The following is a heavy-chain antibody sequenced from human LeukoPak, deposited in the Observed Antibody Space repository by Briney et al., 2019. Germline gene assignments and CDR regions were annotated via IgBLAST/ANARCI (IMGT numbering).Heavy chain of an antibody. CDR2: IKWKGGST. Sequence: GGSLMLSCWAHLLTLDDYRMGWVRQAPGKGLEWDPGIKWKGGSTSHADAVEGRVTVSRDNAKNTLYLQMNSLRAEDTALYYCARDGYGDYVMWFDPWAREPRAPSPQ. J-gene: IGHJ5*02. V-gene: IGHV3-20*04. D-gene: IGHD4-17*01. CDR1: LLTLDDYR. CDR3: ARDGYGDYVMWFDP.